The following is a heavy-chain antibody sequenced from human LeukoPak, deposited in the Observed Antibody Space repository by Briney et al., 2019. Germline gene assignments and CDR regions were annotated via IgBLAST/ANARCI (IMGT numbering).Heavy chain of an antibody. CDR3: ARVRGPAAGMDY. CDR2: NYSGGST. CDR1: GFTVSSNY. J-gene: IGHJ4*02. D-gene: IGHD6-13*01. Sequence: TGGSLRLSCAASGFTVSSNYMSWVRQAPGKGLEWVSVNYSGGSTYYADSVKGRFTISRDNSKNTLYLQMNSLRAEDTAVYYCARVRGPAAGMDYWGQGTLVTVSS. V-gene: IGHV3-53*01.